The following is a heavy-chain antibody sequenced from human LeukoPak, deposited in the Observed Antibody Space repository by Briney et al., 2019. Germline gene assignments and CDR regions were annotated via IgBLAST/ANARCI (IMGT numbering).Heavy chain of an antibody. CDR2: INPNSGGT. CDR3: ATQYKHHPSHVRGVIINGDVY. V-gene: IGHV1-2*02. D-gene: IGHD3-10*02. J-gene: IGHJ4*02. CDR1: GYTFSNYD. Sequence: GASVKVSCKASGYTFSNYDINWVRQATGQGLEWMGWINPNSGGTNYAQKFQGRVTMTRDTSISTAYMELSRLRAEDTAVYYCATQYKHHPSHVRGVIINGDVYWGQGTLVTVSS.